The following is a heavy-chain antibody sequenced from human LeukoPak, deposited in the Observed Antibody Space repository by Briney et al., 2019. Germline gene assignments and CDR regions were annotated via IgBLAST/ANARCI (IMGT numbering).Heavy chain of an antibody. V-gene: IGHV4-34*01. CDR3: ASFYCSGGSCYQYFSYYYMDV. D-gene: IGHD2-15*01. J-gene: IGHJ6*03. CDR1: GGSISSYY. CDR2: INHSGST. Sequence: SETLSLTCTVSGGSISSYYWSWIRQPPGKGLEWIGEINHSGSTNYNPSLKSRVTISVDTSKNQFSLKLSSVTAADTAVYYCASFYCSGGSCYQYFSYYYMDVWGKGTTVTISS.